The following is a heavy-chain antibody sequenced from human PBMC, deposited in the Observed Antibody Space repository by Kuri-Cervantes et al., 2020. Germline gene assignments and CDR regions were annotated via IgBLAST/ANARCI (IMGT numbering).Heavy chain of an antibody. J-gene: IGHJ6*02. CDR1: GFTFSDYY. Sequence: GGSLRLSCAASGFTFSDYYMSWIRQAPGKGLEWVSYISRSGSSIYYADSVKGRFTISRDNAKNSLYLQMNSLRAEDTAVYYCARGRRIAAAGTRYYGMDVWGQGTTVTVSS. CDR2: ISRSGSSI. V-gene: IGHV3-11*01. D-gene: IGHD6-13*01. CDR3: ARGRRIAAAGTRYYGMDV.